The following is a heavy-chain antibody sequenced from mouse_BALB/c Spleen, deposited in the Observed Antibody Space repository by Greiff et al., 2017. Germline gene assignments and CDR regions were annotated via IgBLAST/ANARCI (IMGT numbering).Heavy chain of an antibody. CDR1: GFNIKDTY. J-gene: IGHJ4*01. Sequence: VQLQQSGAELVKPGASVKLSCTASGFNIKDTYMHWVKQRPEQGLEWIGRIDPANGNTKYDPKFQGKATITADTSSNTAYLQLSSLTSEDTAVYYCARNWDKYAMDYWGQGTSVTVSS. CDR3: ARNWDKYAMDY. D-gene: IGHD4-1*01. CDR2: IDPANGNT. V-gene: IGHV14-3*02.